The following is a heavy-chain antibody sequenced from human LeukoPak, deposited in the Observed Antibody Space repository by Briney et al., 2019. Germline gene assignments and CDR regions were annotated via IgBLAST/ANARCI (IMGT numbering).Heavy chain of an antibody. D-gene: IGHD6-6*01. CDR2: IDISGGST. Sequence: GGSLRLSCAASGFTFSSHAMCWVRQAPGKGLEWASSIDISGGSTYYADSVQGRFTISRDNSKNTLYVEMNSLRAEDTALYYCANEVRPNDYWGQGTLVTVSS. CDR3: ANEVRPNDY. J-gene: IGHJ4*02. CDR1: GFTFSSHA. V-gene: IGHV3-23*01.